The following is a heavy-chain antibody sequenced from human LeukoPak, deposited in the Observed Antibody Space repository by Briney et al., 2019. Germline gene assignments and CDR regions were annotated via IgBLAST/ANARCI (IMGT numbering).Heavy chain of an antibody. Sequence: SETLSLTCSVSGDSISSSSYYWSWIRQSPGKGLEWIVSIYYNGNTYYNPPLKTRLTIALDTSRNQFSLKLTSVTAADTAVYFCARHRKVDTAGDYWGQGTLVTVSS. CDR1: GDSISSSSYY. D-gene: IGHD5-18*01. J-gene: IGHJ4*02. CDR3: ARHRKVDTAGDY. CDR2: IYYNGNT. V-gene: IGHV4-39*01.